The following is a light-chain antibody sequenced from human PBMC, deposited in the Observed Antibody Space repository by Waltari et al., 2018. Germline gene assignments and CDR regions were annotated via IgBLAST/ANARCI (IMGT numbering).Light chain of an antibody. CDR2: DAS. V-gene: IGKV3-20*01. Sequence: ELVLTQYTGPLSLSPGERATLSCRASQSVSRSLAWYQQKPGQAPRLLIYDASSRATGIPDRFSGSGSGTDFSLTISRLEPEDFAVYYCQKYGSRPATFGQGTKVEIK. J-gene: IGKJ1*01. CDR3: QKYGSRPAT. CDR1: QSVSRS.